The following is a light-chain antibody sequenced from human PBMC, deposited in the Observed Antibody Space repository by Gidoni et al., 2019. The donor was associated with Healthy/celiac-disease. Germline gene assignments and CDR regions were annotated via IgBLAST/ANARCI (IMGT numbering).Light chain of an antibody. CDR2: DAS. Sequence: DIQMTQSTYSLSASVGDRVNSTCQASQAISNYLNWYQQKPGKAPKLLIYDASNLETGVPSRFSGSGSGTDFTFTISSLQPEDIATYYCQQYDNLLLTFGGGTKVEIK. CDR1: QAISNY. J-gene: IGKJ4*01. V-gene: IGKV1-33*01. CDR3: QQYDNLLLT.